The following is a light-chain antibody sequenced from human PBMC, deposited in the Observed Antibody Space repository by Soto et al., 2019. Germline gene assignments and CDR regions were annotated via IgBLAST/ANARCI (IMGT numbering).Light chain of an antibody. J-gene: IGKJ1*01. CDR3: QQYVSWT. Sequence: EIVLTQSPGTLSVSPGERATLSCRASQTISSNYLAWYQQKPGQAPSLLIYGTSSRATGIPDRFSGSGSGIDFTLTISRLEPEDSEIYYCQQYVSWTFGQGTKVAIK. CDR1: QTISSNY. CDR2: GTS. V-gene: IGKV3-20*01.